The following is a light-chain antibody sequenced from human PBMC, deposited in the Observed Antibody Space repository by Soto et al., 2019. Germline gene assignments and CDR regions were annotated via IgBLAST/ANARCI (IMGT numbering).Light chain of an antibody. CDR2: EVN. J-gene: IGLJ3*02. Sequence: QSVLTQPPSASGSPXQSVTISCTGTSSDVGAYNSVSWYQQHPGKAPRLMIYEVNKRPSGVPDRFSGSKSGNMASLTVSGLQAEDEADYYCNSHGGSNNFWVFGGGTKVTVL. CDR1: SSDVGAYNS. CDR3: NSHGGSNNFWV. V-gene: IGLV2-8*01.